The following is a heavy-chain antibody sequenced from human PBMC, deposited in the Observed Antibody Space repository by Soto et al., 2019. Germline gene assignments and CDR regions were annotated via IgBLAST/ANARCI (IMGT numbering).Heavy chain of an antibody. J-gene: IGHJ6*02. CDR1: GYIFVNYG. V-gene: IGHV1-18*01. D-gene: IGHD2-2*03. CDR3: AMLDQSLTPTPQDV. CDR2: ISPYSGNT. Sequence: QVQLVQSGDEVRKPGSSVKVSCKASGYIFVNYGIALLRQTPGQGLQWMGSISPYSGNTHYASKVQGRLPMTTDISTRTAYIVVGRLPSYDTAVYSSAMLDQSLTPTPQDVWGQGTTVTVSS.